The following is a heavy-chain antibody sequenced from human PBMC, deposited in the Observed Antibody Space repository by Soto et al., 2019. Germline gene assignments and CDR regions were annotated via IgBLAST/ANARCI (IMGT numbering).Heavy chain of an antibody. Sequence: SETLSLTCTVSVDSINSGYSYWSWVRQSPGKGLEWIGYIYYSGSTYYKPSLKSRLIISIDTPRNQFSLKLTSATAADTAVYFCARVAPDLRYFDSWGQGTLVTVSS. CDR2: IYYSGST. J-gene: IGHJ4*02. V-gene: IGHV4-30-4*01. CDR1: VDSINSGYSY. CDR3: ARVAPDLRYFDS.